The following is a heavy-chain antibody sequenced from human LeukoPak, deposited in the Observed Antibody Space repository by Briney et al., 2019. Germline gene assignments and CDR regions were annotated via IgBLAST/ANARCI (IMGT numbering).Heavy chain of an antibody. Sequence: ASVKVSCKASGHTFTSYGISWVRQAPGQGLEWMGWISAYNGNTNYEQKLQGRVTMTTDTSTSTAYMELRSLRSDDTAVYYCAREGLGYCSGGSCYSDYFDYWGQGTLVTVSS. V-gene: IGHV1-18*01. D-gene: IGHD2-15*01. J-gene: IGHJ4*02. CDR2: ISAYNGNT. CDR3: AREGLGYCSGGSCYSDYFDY. CDR1: GHTFTSYG.